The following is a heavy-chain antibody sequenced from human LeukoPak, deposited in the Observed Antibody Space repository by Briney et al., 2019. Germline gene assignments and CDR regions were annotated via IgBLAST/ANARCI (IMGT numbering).Heavy chain of an antibody. V-gene: IGHV3-30*04. J-gene: IGHJ4*02. D-gene: IGHD5-12*01. Sequence: GGSLRLSCAASGFTFSSYAMHWVRQAPGKGLEWVAVISYDGSNKYYADSVKGRFTISRDNSKNTLYLQMNSLRAEDTAVYYCARDPGYGFDYWGQGTLVTVSS. CDR3: ARDPGYGFDY. CDR1: GFTFSSYA. CDR2: ISYDGSNK.